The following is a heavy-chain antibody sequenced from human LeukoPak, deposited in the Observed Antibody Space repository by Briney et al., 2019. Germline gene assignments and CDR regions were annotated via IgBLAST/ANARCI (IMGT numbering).Heavy chain of an antibody. D-gene: IGHD5/OR15-5a*01. CDR3: ARSVSLYYYYYMDV. V-gene: IGHV3-7*01. CDR1: GFTFSSYW. CDR2: IKQDGSEK. Sequence: PGGSLRLSCAASGFTFSSYWMSWVRQAPGKGLEWVANIKQDGSEKYYVGSVKGRFTISRDNAKNSLYLQMNSLRAEDTAVYYCARSVSLYYYYYMDVWGKGTTVTISS. J-gene: IGHJ6*03.